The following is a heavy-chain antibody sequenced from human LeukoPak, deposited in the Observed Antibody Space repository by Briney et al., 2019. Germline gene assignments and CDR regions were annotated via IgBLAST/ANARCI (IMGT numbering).Heavy chain of an antibody. Sequence: SETLSLTCTVSAGSISSYYWSWIRQPPGKGLEWIGYIYYSGSTNYNPSLKSRVTISVDTSKNQFSLRLSSVTAADTAVYHCARVTGYMIEDYFDYWGQGTLVTVSS. CDR3: ARVTGYMIEDYFDY. D-gene: IGHD3-22*01. CDR2: IYYSGST. V-gene: IGHV4-59*01. CDR1: AGSISSYY. J-gene: IGHJ4*02.